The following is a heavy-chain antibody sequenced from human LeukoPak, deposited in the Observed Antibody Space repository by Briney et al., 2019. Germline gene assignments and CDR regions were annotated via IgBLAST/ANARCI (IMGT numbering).Heavy chain of an antibody. CDR3: ARGYSSGWYVY. D-gene: IGHD6-19*01. CDR2: IYYSGST. Sequence: PSETLSLTCTVSGGSISSYYWSWIRQPPGKGLEWIGYIYYSGSTNYNPSLKSRVTISVDTSKNQFSLKLSSVTAADTAVYYCARGYSSGWYVYWGQGTLVTVSS. J-gene: IGHJ4*02. V-gene: IGHV4-59*08. CDR1: GGSISSYY.